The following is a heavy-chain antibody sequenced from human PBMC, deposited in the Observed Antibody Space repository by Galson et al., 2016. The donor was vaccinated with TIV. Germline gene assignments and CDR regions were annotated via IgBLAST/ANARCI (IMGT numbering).Heavy chain of an antibody. CDR2: IHPGDSDT. J-gene: IGHJ3*02. D-gene: IGHD3-9*01. Sequence: SGAEVKQPGESLKISCKGSGYSFTSYWIAWVRQMPGKGLELMGVIHPGDSDTRYSPSFQGQVSISADRSISTAYLQWSSLKASDTAMYYCAKQLDFDQRVLDAFHIWGQGTLLTVSS. V-gene: IGHV5-51*01. CDR3: AKQLDFDQRVLDAFHI. CDR1: GYSFTSYW.